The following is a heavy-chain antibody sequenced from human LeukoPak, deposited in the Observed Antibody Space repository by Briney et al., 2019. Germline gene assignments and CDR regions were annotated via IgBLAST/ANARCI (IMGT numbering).Heavy chain of an antibody. CDR2: INPNSGGT. Sequence: ASVKVSCKASGYTLTGYYMHWVRQAPGQGLEWMGWINPNSGGTNYAQKFQGRVTMTRDTSISTAYMELSRLRSDDTAVYYCARAAAAGPTHFDYWGQGTLVTVSS. CDR1: GYTLTGYY. V-gene: IGHV1-2*02. J-gene: IGHJ4*02. CDR3: ARAAAAGPTHFDY. D-gene: IGHD6-13*01.